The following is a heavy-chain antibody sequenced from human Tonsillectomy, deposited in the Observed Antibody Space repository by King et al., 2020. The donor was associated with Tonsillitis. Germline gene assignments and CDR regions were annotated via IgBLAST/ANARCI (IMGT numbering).Heavy chain of an antibody. V-gene: IGHV4-59*01. J-gene: IGHJ4*02. CDR3: ARAAPPREFDY. CDR1: GGSISSYY. D-gene: IGHD3-10*01. Sequence: QLQESGPGLVKPSETLSLTCTVSGGSISSYYWSWIRQPPGKGLEGMAYIYYSGSTNYNPSLKSRVTISIDTSKNQFSLKLSSVTAADTAVYYCARAAPPREFDYWGQGTLVTVSS. CDR2: IYYSGST.